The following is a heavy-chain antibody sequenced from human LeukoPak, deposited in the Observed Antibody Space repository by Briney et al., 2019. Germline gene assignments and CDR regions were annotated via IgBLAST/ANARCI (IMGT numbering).Heavy chain of an antibody. CDR2: ISWNSGSI. V-gene: IGHV3-9*01. Sequence: GRSLRLSCAASGFTFDDYAMHWVRQAPGKGLEWVSGISWNSGSIGHADSVKGRFTISRDNAKNSLYLQMNSLRAEDTALYYCAKGSSDKPRRELLYYFDYWGQGTLVTVSS. CDR1: GFTFDDYA. CDR3: AKGSSDKPRRELLYYFDY. D-gene: IGHD1-26*01. J-gene: IGHJ4*02.